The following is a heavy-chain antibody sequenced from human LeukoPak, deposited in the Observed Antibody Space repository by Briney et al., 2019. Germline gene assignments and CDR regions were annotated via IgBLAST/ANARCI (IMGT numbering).Heavy chain of an antibody. CDR3: ARVRYGGHPGMDV. V-gene: IGHV3-30*02. D-gene: IGHD3-16*01. CDR1: GFTFSSHG. J-gene: IGHJ6*02. CDR2: IRYDGSNK. Sequence: GGSLRLSCVASGFTFSSHGMHWVRQAPGKGLEWVAFIRYDGSNKNYADSVKGRFTISRDNSKNTPYLQMNSLRAEDTAVYYCARVRYGGHPGMDVWGQGTTVTVSS.